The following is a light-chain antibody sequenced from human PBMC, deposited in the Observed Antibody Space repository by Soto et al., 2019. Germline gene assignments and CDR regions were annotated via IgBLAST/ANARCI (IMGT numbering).Light chain of an antibody. CDR1: QSVSSS. CDR3: QQRSHWPPEFT. Sequence: EIVLTQSPDTLSLSPGERATLSCRASQSVSSSLAWYQQKPGQAPRLLIYDASNRATGIPARLSGSGSGTDFTRTISSLEPDDVAVYYCQQRSHWPPEFTFGPGTKVDIK. J-gene: IGKJ3*01. CDR2: DAS. V-gene: IGKV3-11*01.